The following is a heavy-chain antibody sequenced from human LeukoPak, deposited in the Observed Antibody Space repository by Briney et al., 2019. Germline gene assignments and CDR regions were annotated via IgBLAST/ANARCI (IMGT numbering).Heavy chain of an antibody. CDR1: GFTFSTYA. CDR3: AKHLGYSTSSGIDY. CDR2: ISGGVLST. D-gene: IGHD6-6*01. Sequence: GGSLRLSCAASGFTFSTYAMSWVRQAPGKGLEWVSTISGGVLSTYYADSVKGRFTISRDNSKNTLYLQMNSLRADDTAVYYCAKHLGYSTSSGIDYWGQGTLVTVSS. V-gene: IGHV3-23*01. J-gene: IGHJ4*02.